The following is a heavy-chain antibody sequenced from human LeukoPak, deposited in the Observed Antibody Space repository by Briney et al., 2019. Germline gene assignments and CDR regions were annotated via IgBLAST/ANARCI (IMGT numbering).Heavy chain of an antibody. Sequence: PGGSQRLSCAASGFTFSSYEMNWVRQAPEKGLEWVSYISSSGSTIYYADPVKGRFTISRDNAENSLYLQMNSLRAEDTAVYYCAELGITMIGGVWGKGTTVTISS. CDR3: AELGITMIGGV. D-gene: IGHD3-10*02. J-gene: IGHJ6*04. V-gene: IGHV3-48*03. CDR1: GFTFSSYE. CDR2: ISSSGSTI.